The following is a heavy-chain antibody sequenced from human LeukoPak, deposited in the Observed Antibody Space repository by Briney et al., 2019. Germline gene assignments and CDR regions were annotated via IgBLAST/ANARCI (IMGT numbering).Heavy chain of an antibody. CDR1: GYTFTAYY. J-gene: IGHJ6*03. CDR2: INPNSGGT. Sequence: ALVKVSCKASGYTFTAYYMYWVRQAPGQGLEWMGWINPNSGGTNYAQKFQGRVTMTRDTSISTAYMELSRLRSDDTAVYYCARDNYDFWSGYYPYYYYYYMDVWGKGTTVTVSS. V-gene: IGHV1-2*02. CDR3: ARDNYDFWSGYYPYYYYYYMDV. D-gene: IGHD3-3*01.